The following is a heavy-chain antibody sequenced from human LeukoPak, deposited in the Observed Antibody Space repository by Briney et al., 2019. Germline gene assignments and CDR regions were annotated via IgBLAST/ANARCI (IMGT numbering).Heavy chain of an antibody. D-gene: IGHD5-18*01. J-gene: IGHJ4*02. CDR3: AREYSYGPYYFDY. Sequence: EGSLRLSCAASGFTFSSYWMSWVRQAPGKGLEWVANIKQDGSEKYYVDSVKGRFTISRDNAKNSLYLQMNSLRAEDTAVYYCAREYSYGPYYFDYWGQGTLVTVSS. CDR1: GFTFSSYW. CDR2: IKQDGSEK. V-gene: IGHV3-7*01.